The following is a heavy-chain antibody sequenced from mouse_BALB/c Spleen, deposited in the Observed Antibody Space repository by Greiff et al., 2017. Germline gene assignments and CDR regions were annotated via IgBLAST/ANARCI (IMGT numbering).Heavy chain of an antibody. V-gene: IGHV5-6-5*01. Sequence: EVKLVESGGGLVKPGGSLKLSCAASGFTFSSYAMSWVRQTPEKRLEWVASISSGGSTYYPDSVKGRFTISRDNARNILYLQMSSLRSEDTAMYYCAREGYYGYMDYWGQGTSVTVSS. D-gene: IGHD1-2*01. CDR1: GFTFSSYA. CDR2: ISSGGST. CDR3: AREGYYGYMDY. J-gene: IGHJ4*01.